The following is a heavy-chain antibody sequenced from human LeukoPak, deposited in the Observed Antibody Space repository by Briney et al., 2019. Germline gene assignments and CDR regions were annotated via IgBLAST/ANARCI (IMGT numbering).Heavy chain of an antibody. J-gene: IGHJ6*02. Sequence: GGSLRLSFAASGXTFSSYAMNWVRQAPGKVLEWVSYISSSSSTIYYADSVKGRFTISRDNAKNSLYLQMNSLRDEDTAVYYCVRDQTTMVRGAIPLSFDVWGQGTTVTVSS. CDR3: VRDQTTMVRGAIPLSFDV. CDR1: GXTFSSYA. D-gene: IGHD3-10*01. CDR2: ISSSSSTI. V-gene: IGHV3-48*02.